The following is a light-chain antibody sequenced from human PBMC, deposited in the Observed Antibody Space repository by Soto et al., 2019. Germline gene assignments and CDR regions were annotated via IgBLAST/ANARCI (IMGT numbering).Light chain of an antibody. CDR3: QSYDSSLSGSYVV. CDR1: SSNIGAGYD. J-gene: IGLJ2*01. V-gene: IGLV1-40*01. CDR2: GNS. Sequence: QSVLTQPPSVSGAPGQRVTISCNGSSSNIGAGYDVHWYQQLPGTAPKLLIYGNSNRPSGVPDRFSGSKSGTSASLAITGLQAEDEADYYCQSYDSSLSGSYVVFGGGTKLTVL.